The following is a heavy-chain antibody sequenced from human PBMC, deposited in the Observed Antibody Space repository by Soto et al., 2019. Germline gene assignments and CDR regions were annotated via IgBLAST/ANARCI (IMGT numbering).Heavy chain of an antibody. CDR2: MNPSSSDT. V-gene: IGHV1-8*01. J-gene: IGHJ3*02. Sequence: ASVKVSCKASGYSFTNYDINWVRQAAGQGLEWMGWMNPSSSDTGYAQKFQGRVTMTRDTSTSTVYMELSSLRSEDTAVYYCARDWGLPAAMPGAFDIWGQGTMVTVSS. CDR1: GYSFTNYD. CDR3: ARDWGLPAAMPGAFDI. D-gene: IGHD2-2*01.